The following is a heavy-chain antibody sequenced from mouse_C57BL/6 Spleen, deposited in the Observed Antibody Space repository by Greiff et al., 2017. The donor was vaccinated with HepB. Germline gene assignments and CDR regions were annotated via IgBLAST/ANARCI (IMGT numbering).Heavy chain of an antibody. CDR3: ARRYDYDGNYFDY. V-gene: IGHV1-80*01. J-gene: IGHJ2*01. CDR2: IYPGDGDT. D-gene: IGHD2-4*01. CDR1: GYAFSSYW. Sequence: QVQLKQSGAELVKPGASVKISCKASGYAFSSYWMNWVKQRPGKGLEWIGQIYPGDGDTNYNGKFKGKATLTADKSSSTAYMQLSSLTSEDSAVYFCARRYDYDGNYFDYWGQGTTLTVSS.